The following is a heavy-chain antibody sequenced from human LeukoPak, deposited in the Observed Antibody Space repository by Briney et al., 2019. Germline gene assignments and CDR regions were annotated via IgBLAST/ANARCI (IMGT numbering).Heavy chain of an antibody. CDR1: GFAFSSYN. CDR2: ICSSGSPT. V-gene: IGHV3-48*02. Sequence: PGGSLRLSCAASGFAFSSYNMNWVRQAPGKGLEWISYICSSGSPTHYADSVRGRFTISRDNAKNSLYLQMNSLRDDDTALYYCARRPYSDTSGRLSDVWGQGTTVTVSS. D-gene: IGHD3-22*01. J-gene: IGHJ6*02. CDR3: ARRPYSDTSGRLSDV.